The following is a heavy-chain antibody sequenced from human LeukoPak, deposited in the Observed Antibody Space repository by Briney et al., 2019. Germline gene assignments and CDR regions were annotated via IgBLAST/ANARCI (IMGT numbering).Heavy chain of an antibody. Sequence: GGSLRLSCGASGFTFSSYGMHWVRQAPGKGLEWVAFIRYDGSNKYYADTVKGRFTISRDNSKNMLYLQMNSLRAEDTAVYYCARSLRVRGVPDYMDVWGKGTTVITSS. D-gene: IGHD3-10*02. J-gene: IGHJ6*03. CDR3: ARSLRVRGVPDYMDV. V-gene: IGHV3-30*02. CDR1: GFTFSSYG. CDR2: IRYDGSNK.